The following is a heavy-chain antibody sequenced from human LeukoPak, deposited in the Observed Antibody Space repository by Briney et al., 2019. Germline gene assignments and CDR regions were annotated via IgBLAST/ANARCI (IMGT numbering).Heavy chain of an antibody. D-gene: IGHD6-19*01. CDR3: ARDRNEIAVADYFDY. CDR2: ISSSSSYI. Sequence: PGGSLRLSCAASGFTFSSYSMNWVRQAPGKGLEWVSSISSSSSYIYYADSVRGRFTISRDNAKNSLYLQMNSLRAEDTAVYYCARDRNEIAVADYFDYWGQGTLVTVSS. CDR1: GFTFSSYS. J-gene: IGHJ4*02. V-gene: IGHV3-21*01.